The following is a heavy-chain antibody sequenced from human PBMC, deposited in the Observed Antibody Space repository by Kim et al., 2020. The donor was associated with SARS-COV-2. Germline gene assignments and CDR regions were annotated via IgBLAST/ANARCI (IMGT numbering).Heavy chain of an antibody. Sequence: GGSLRLSCTGSGFTFSSDWMIWVRQAPGKGLEWLANIKQDGSEKYYVDSVKGRFTICRDNAKNSLYLHMNSLRPEDTAIYYCTRPANGWAEGVYWGQGTL. CDR3: TRPANGWAEGVY. CDR1: GFTFSSDW. CDR2: IKQDGSEK. J-gene: IGHJ4*02. V-gene: IGHV3-7*01. D-gene: IGHD6-19*01.